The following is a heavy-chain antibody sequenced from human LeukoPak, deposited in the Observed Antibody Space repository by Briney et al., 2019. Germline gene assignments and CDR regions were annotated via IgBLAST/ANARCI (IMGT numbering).Heavy chain of an antibody. CDR2: LFSGGNT. D-gene: IGHD2-8*01. Sequence: GGSLRLSCEASGLSVRGNYMSWIRHAPGGGLEWVSVLFSGGNTFYADSVRGRFTVSRDNSRNTLYLQMSSLRAEDTAVYYCARLGANRSCTNGVCYYCDYWGQGTLVTVSS. CDR3: ARLGANRSCTNGVCYYCDY. CDR1: GLSVRGNY. V-gene: IGHV3-66*01. J-gene: IGHJ4*02.